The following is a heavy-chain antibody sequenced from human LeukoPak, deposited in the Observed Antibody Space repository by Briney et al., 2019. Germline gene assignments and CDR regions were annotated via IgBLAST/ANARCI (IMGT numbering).Heavy chain of an antibody. CDR1: GYTFTAYY. Sequence: ASVTVSCKASGYTFTAYYMHWVRQAPGQGLEWMGWINPNSGGTNYAQKFQGRVTMTRDTSISTAYMELSRLRSDDMAVYYCARGAYLTGYQYGMDVWGQGTTVTVSS. CDR2: INPNSGGT. D-gene: IGHD3-9*01. V-gene: IGHV1-2*02. J-gene: IGHJ6*02. CDR3: ARGAYLTGYQYGMDV.